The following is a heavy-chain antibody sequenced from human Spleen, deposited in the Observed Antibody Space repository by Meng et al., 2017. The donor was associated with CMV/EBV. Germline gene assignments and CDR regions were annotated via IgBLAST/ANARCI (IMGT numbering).Heavy chain of an antibody. V-gene: IGHV3-30-3*02. CDR1: GFSFNTYA. Sequence: GESLKISCTASGFSFNTYALHWVRQAPGKGPEWIGVISYDGSIKFYADSVKGRFTISRDNTKNTLSLQMNSLRTEDTAVYYCAKRSSAEGMDVWGQGTTVTVSS. J-gene: IGHJ6*02. CDR3: AKRSSAEGMDV. D-gene: IGHD3-22*01. CDR2: ISYDGSIK.